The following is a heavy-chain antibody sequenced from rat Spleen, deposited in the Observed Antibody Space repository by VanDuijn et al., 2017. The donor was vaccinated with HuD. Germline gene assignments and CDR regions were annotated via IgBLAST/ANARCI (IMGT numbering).Heavy chain of an antibody. J-gene: IGHJ1*01. V-gene: IGHV5S23*01. Sequence: EVQLVESGGGLVQPGRSLKLSCAASGFTFSNYDMAWVRQAPTKGLEWVASISTGGGNTYYRDSVKGRFTISRDNAKSTLYLQMDSLRTEDTATYCAREYGDGLTGWYFDFWGPGTMVTVSS. CDR1: GFTFSNYD. D-gene: IGHD1-11*01. CDR2: ISTGGGNT. CDR3: AREYGDGLTGWYFDF.